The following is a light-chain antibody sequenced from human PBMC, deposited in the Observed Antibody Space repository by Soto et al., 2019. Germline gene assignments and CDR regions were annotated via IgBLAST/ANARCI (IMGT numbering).Light chain of an antibody. CDR2: EVN. J-gene: IGLJ6*01. Sequence: QSALTQPPSASGAPGQSVTISCTGTSSDVGGYDYVSWYQHHPGKAHKLIISEVNKRPSGVPDRFSGSKSGNTASLTFSGLQAEDDADYYCSSYAGRNNYVFGSETKLTVL. CDR3: SSYAGRNNYV. CDR1: SSDVGGYDY. V-gene: IGLV2-8*01.